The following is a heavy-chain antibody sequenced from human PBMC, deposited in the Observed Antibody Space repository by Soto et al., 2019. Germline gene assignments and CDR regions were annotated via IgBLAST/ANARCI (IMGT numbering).Heavy chain of an antibody. CDR1: GYTFTGYY. Sequence: QVQLVQSGAEVKKPGASVKVSCKASGYTFTGYYMHWVRQAPGQGLEWMGWINPNSGGTNYAQKFQGWVTMTRDTSISTAYMELSRLRSDDTAVYYCARVEWEYSSSSGFDYWGQGTLVTVSS. D-gene: IGHD6-6*01. CDR3: ARVEWEYSSSSGFDY. V-gene: IGHV1-2*04. CDR2: INPNSGGT. J-gene: IGHJ4*02.